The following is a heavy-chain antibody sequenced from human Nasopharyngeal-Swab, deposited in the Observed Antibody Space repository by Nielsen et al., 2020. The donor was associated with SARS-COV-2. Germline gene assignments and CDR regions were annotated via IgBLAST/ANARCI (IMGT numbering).Heavy chain of an antibody. CDR3: ASVLDLGILDH. D-gene: IGHD3/OR15-3a*01. J-gene: IGHJ4*02. V-gene: IGHV4-30-2*01. Sequence: WIRQPPGKGLEWIGYIYHSGSTYYNPSLKSRVTISVDRSKNQFSLKLSSVTAADTAVYYCASVLDLGILDHWGQGTLVTVSS. CDR2: IYHSGST.